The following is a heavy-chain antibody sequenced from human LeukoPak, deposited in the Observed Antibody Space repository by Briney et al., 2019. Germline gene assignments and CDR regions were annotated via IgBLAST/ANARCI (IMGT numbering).Heavy chain of an antibody. CDR1: GFMFRNYW. Sequence: GGSLRLSCAASGFMFRNYWMSWVRQAPGKGLEWVANIKQDGSEKHYVDPVKGRFTISRDNAKNSLYLQMNSLRAEDTAVYYCAREGPVVIPTTPSSSYYYYMDVWGKGTTATVSS. V-gene: IGHV3-7*01. D-gene: IGHD2-2*01. J-gene: IGHJ6*03. CDR3: AREGPVVIPTTPSSSYYYYMDV. CDR2: IKQDGSEK.